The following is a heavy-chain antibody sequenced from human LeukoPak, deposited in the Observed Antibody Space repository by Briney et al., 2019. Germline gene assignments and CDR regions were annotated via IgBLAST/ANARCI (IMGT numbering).Heavy chain of an antibody. Sequence: GGSLRLSCADSGFTFSNYNMNWVRQAPGKGLEWVSAISGSGGSTYYADSVKGRFTISRDNSKNTLYLQMNSLRAEDTAVYYCAKTFTYYYDSSGYYYFDYWGQGTLVTVSS. D-gene: IGHD3-22*01. J-gene: IGHJ4*02. CDR2: ISGSGGST. CDR3: AKTFTYYYDSSGYYYFDY. CDR1: GFTFSNYN. V-gene: IGHV3-23*01.